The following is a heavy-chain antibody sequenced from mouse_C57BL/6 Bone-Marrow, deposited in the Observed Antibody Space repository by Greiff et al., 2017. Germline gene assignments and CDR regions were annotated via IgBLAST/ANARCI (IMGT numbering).Heavy chain of an antibody. CDR3: TLPQFITRDY. CDR2: IDPEDGDT. CDR1: GFNIKDYY. V-gene: IGHV14-1*01. Sequence: EVQLQQSGAELVRPGASVKLSCTASGFNIKDYYMHWVKQRPGQGLEWIGRIDPEDGDTEYAPKFQGKATMTADTSSNTAYLQLSSLTSEDTAVYYCTLPQFITRDYWGQGTTLTVSS. D-gene: IGHD1-1*01. J-gene: IGHJ2*01.